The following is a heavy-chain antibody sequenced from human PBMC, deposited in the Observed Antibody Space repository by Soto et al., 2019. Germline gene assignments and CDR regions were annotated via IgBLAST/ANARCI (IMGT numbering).Heavy chain of an antibody. CDR1: GFTVSSEY. D-gene: IGHD1-26*01. J-gene: IGHJ4*02. Sequence: PGGSLRLSCAASGFTVSSEYMSWVRQAPGKGLEWVPVIYSGGNTYYADSVKGRFTISRDTSKNTLHLQMNSLRAEDTAVYYCARASGSRLFDYWGQGALVTVSS. CDR2: IYSGGNT. CDR3: ARASGSRLFDY. V-gene: IGHV3-53*01.